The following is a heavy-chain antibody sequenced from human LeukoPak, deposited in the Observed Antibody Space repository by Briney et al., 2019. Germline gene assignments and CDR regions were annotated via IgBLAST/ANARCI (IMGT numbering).Heavy chain of an antibody. V-gene: IGHV3-23*01. Sequence: GGSLRLSCAASGFTFSNYAMSWVRQAPGKGLVWVSAISGSDGNTYYADSVKGRFTISRDNSKNTLYLQMNSLRAEDTAVYYCAKGPARDAFDIWGQGTMVTVSS. D-gene: IGHD6-6*01. CDR2: ISGSDGNT. J-gene: IGHJ3*02. CDR3: AKGPARDAFDI. CDR1: GFTFSNYA.